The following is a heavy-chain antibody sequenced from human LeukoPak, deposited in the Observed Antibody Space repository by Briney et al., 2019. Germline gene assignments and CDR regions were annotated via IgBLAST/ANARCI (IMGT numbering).Heavy chain of an antibody. D-gene: IGHD1-14*01. CDR3: AKSLKTGRDY. Sequence: GGSLRLSCADSGITFSRCAMHWVRQAPGKGLEWVAVISYDGNNKYYADSVKGRLTISRDNSKNTLYLQMNSLRAEDTAVYYCAKSLKTGRDYWGQGTLVTVSS. CDR2: ISYDGNNK. V-gene: IGHV3-30-3*02. J-gene: IGHJ4*02. CDR1: GITFSRCA.